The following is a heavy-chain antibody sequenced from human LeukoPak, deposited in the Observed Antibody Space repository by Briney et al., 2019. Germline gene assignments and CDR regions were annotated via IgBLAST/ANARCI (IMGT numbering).Heavy chain of an antibody. Sequence: SETLSLTCTVSGGSISSHYWSWLRQPPGKGLEWIAYLYDSVRTKDNPSLKGRVTLSADTSKNQHSLRLSSVTAADTVVYYCATIKRGDIYGYFDFWGQGILVTVSS. J-gene: IGHJ4*02. V-gene: IGHV4-59*11. CDR2: LYDSVRT. CDR1: GGSISSHY. D-gene: IGHD5-18*01. CDR3: ATIKRGDIYGYFDF.